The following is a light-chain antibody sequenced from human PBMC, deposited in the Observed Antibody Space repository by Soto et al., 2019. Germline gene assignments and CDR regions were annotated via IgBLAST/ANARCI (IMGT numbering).Light chain of an antibody. Sequence: QSALTQPASVSGSPGQSITIPCTGTSSDVGGYSYISWYQHNPGRAPKLMIYDVSNRPSGVSDRFSGSKSGNTASLTISRLQAEDEADYYCSSYTTSSTYVFGSGTKLTVL. V-gene: IGLV2-14*03. CDR3: SSYTTSSTYV. CDR2: DVS. CDR1: SSDVGGYSY. J-gene: IGLJ1*01.